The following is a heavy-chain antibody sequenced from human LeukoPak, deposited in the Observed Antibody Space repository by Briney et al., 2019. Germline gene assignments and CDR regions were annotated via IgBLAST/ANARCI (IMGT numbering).Heavy chain of an antibody. CDR2: IYYSGST. J-gene: IGHJ5*01. CDR1: GGSISSYY. CDR3: ASYDFWSGRNNWSDS. D-gene: IGHD3-3*01. Sequence: SETLSLTCTVSGGSISSYYWSWIRQPPGEGLEWIGYIYYSGSTNYNPSLKSRVTISVDTSKKQFSLKLSSVTAADTAVYYCASYDFWSGRNNWSDSWGQGTLVTVSS. V-gene: IGHV4-59*08.